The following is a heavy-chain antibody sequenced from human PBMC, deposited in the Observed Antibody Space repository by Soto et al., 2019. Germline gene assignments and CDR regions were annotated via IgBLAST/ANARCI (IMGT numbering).Heavy chain of an antibody. CDR1: GFTFSSYG. CDR3: AKAGGLAFSVLMVYAKHDAFDG. CDR2: ISYDGSNK. D-gene: IGHD2-8*01. Sequence: PGGSLRLSCAASGFTFSSYGMHWVRQAPGKGLEWVAVISYDGSNKYYADSVKGRFTISRDNSKNTLYLQMNSLRAEDTAVYYCAKAGGLAFSVLMVYAKHDAFDGCAEGTMVTVAS. V-gene: IGHV3-30*18. J-gene: IGHJ3*01.